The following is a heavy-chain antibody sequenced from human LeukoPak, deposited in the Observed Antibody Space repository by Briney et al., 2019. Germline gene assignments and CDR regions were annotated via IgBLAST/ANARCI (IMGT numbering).Heavy chain of an antibody. CDR1: GFTFSSYG. CDR3: ARDYDFWSGYYTVPRFDY. J-gene: IGHJ4*02. CDR2: IRYDGSNK. V-gene: IGHV3-30*02. Sequence: GGSLRLSCAASGFTFSSYGMHWVRQAPGKGLEWVAFIRYDGSNKYYADSVKGRFTISRDNSKNTLYLQMNSLRAEDTAVYYCARDYDFWSGYYTVPRFDYWGQGTLVTVSS. D-gene: IGHD3-3*01.